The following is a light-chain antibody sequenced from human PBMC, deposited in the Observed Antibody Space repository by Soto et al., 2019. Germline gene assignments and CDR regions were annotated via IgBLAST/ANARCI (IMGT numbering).Light chain of an antibody. J-gene: IGLJ1*01. V-gene: IGLV2-11*01. CDR3: CSYTGSDSYV. CDR1: SSDVGGYSY. CDR2: DVT. Sequence: QSALTQPHSVSGSPGQSVTISCTGTSSDVGGYSYVSWYQQHPGKAPELIIYDVTERPSGVTDRFSGSKSGNTASLTISGLQAEDEADYYCCSYTGSDSYVFGIGTKVTGL.